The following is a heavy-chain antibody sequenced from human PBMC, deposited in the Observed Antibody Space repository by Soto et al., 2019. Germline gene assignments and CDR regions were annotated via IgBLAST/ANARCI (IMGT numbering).Heavy chain of an antibody. V-gene: IGHV4-34*01. J-gene: IGHJ4*02. CDR2: INHSGST. CDR3: ARGPSAAAEPDY. Sequence: QVQLQQWGAGLLKPSATLSLTCAVSGGSFSGYYWSWSRQPPGKGLEWLGEINHSGSTNYNPSLKRRLTLSVDTSKNQFSLKLSSVTAADTAVYYCARGPSAAAEPDYWGQGTLVTVSS. CDR1: GGSFSGYY. D-gene: IGHD6-13*01.